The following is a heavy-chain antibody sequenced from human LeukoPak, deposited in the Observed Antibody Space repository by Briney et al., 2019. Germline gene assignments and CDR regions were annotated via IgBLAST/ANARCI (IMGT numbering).Heavy chain of an antibody. CDR1: GFTFSSYA. CDR2: ISGSGGST. V-gene: IGHV3-23*01. Sequence: GGSLRLSCAASGFTFSSYAMSCVRQAPGKGLEWVSAISGSGGSTYYADSVKGRFTISRDNSKNTLYLQMNSLRAEDTAVYYCARSLHYYDSSGQLGYWGQGTLVTVSS. CDR3: ARSLHYYDSSGQLGY. J-gene: IGHJ4*02. D-gene: IGHD3-22*01.